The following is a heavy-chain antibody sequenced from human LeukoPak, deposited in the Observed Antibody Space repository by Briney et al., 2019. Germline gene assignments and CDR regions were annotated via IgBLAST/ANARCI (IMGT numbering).Heavy chain of an antibody. CDR2: IYYSGST. J-gene: IGHJ4*02. CDR3: ARSTSATYYYDSGWDY. CDR1: GGSISSGGYY. V-gene: IGHV4-31*03. Sequence: SETLSLTCTVSGGSISSGGYYWSWIRHHPGKGLEWIGYIYYSGSTYYNPSLKSRVTISVDTSKNQFSLKLSSVTAADTAVYYCARSTSATYYYDSGWDYWGQGTLVTVSS. D-gene: IGHD3-22*01.